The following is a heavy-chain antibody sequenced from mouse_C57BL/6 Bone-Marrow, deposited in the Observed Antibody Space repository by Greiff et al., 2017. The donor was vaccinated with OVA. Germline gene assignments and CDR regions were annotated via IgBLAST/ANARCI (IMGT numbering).Heavy chain of an antibody. J-gene: IGHJ2*01. V-gene: IGHV3-6*01. CDR2: ISYDGSN. D-gene: IGHD1-1*02. CDR1: GYSITSGYY. CDR3: ARDGRGFDY. Sequence: EVKLMESGPGLVKPSQSLSLTCSVTGYSITSGYYWNWLRQFPGNKLEWMGYISYDGSNNYNPSLKNRISITRDTSKNQFFLKLNSVNTEDTATYYCARDGRGFDYWGQGTTLTVSS.